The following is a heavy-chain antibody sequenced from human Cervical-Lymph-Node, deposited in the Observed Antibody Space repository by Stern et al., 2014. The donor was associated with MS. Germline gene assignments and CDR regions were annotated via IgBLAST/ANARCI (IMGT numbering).Heavy chain of an antibody. D-gene: IGHD3-22*01. CDR2: IRSTGET. CDR3: ARDYFDRDLGYYGMDV. V-gene: IGHV3-13*01. CDR1: GFTFSSHD. J-gene: IGHJ6*02. Sequence: EVQLVESGGGLVQPGGYLRLSCTVSGFTFSSHDMHWVRQATGKGLDWVSVIRSTGETHYAGSVKGRFTISRENAKNSLYLQMNSLRVGDTAVYYCARDYFDRDLGYYGMDVWGQGTTVTVSS.